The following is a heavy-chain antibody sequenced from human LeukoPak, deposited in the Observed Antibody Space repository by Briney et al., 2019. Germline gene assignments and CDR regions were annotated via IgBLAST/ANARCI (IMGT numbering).Heavy chain of an antibody. CDR1: GGSFSGYC. CDR3: ATRKMYYDFWSGYRPFNYFDY. D-gene: IGHD3-3*01. CDR2: INHSGST. Sequence: NPSETLSLTCAVYGGSFSGYCWSWISQPPGKWLEWIGEINHSGSTNYNPSLKSRVTISVDTSKNQCSLKLSSVTAADTAVYYCATRKMYYDFWSGYRPFNYFDYWGQGTLVTVSS. V-gene: IGHV4-34*01. J-gene: IGHJ4*02.